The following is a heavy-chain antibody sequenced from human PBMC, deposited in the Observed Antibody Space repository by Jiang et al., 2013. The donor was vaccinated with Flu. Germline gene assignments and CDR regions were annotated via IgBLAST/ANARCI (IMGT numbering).Heavy chain of an antibody. CDR1: GFTVSSNY. J-gene: IGHJ2*01. Sequence: VQLLESGGGLVQPGGSLRLSCAASGFTVSSNYMSWVRQAPGKGLEWVSVIYSGGSTYYADSVKGRFTISRHNSKNTLYLQMNSLRAEDTAVYYCAREKHRWSDPWYFDLWGRGTLVTVSS. CDR2: IYSGGST. D-gene: IGHD4-23*01. V-gene: IGHV3-53*04. CDR3: AREKHRWSDPWYFDL.